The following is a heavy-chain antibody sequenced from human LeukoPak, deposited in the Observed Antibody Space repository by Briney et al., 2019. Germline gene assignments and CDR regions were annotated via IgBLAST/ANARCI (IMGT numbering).Heavy chain of an antibody. V-gene: IGHV1-8*01. J-gene: IGHJ6*02. Sequence: ASVKVSCKASGYTFTSYDINWVRQATGQGLEWMGWMNPNSGNTGYAQKFQGRVTMTRNTSISTAYMELSSLRSEDTAVYYCARVRAGIFEFGYYGMDVWGQGTTVTVSS. CDR2: MNPNSGNT. D-gene: IGHD2-21*01. CDR1: GYTFTSYD. CDR3: ARVRAGIFEFGYYGMDV.